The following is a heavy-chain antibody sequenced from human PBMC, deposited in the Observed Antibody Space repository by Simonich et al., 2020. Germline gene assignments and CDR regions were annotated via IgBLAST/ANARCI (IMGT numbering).Heavy chain of an antibody. D-gene: IGHD1-26*01. J-gene: IGHJ4*02. CDR1: GYTFTSYD. Sequence: QVQLVQSGAEVKKPGASVKVSCKASGYTFTSYDINWVRQATGQGIGGKEWRNPNSGNTGYAQKFQGRVTITRNTSISTAYMELSSLRSEDTAVYYCARTYSGSYYYFDYWGQGTLVTVSS. CDR2: RNPNSGNT. V-gene: IGHV1-8*03. CDR3: ARTYSGSYYYFDY.